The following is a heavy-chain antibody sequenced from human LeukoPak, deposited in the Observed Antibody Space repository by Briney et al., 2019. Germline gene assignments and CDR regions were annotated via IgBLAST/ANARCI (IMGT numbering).Heavy chain of an antibody. CDR1: GFTFSSYG. D-gene: IGHD6-6*01. V-gene: IGHV3-30*02. Sequence: PGGSLRLSCAASGFTFSSYGMHWVRQAPGKGLEWVAFIRYDGSNKYYADSVKGRFTISRDNSKNTLYLQMNSLRAEDTAVYYCAKDQEQLGDYFDYWGQGTLVTVSS. J-gene: IGHJ4*02. CDR3: AKDQEQLGDYFDY. CDR2: IRYDGSNK.